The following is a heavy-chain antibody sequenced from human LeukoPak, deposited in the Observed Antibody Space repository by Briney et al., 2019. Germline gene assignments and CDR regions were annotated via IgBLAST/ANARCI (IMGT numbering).Heavy chain of an antibody. CDR1: GGTFSSYA. Sequence: APVKVSCKASGGTFSSYAISWVRQAPGQGLEWMGGIIPIFGTANYAQKFQGRVTITADESTSTAYMELSSLRSEDTAVYYCAVFVAAAGIFDYWGQGTLVTVSS. V-gene: IGHV1-69*13. J-gene: IGHJ4*02. D-gene: IGHD6-13*01. CDR2: IIPIFGTA. CDR3: AVFVAAAGIFDY.